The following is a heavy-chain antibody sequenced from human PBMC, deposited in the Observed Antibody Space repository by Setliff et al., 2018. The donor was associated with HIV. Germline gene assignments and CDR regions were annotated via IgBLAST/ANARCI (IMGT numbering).Heavy chain of an antibody. CDR3: AREAPSEPTRYYNFWSGYPDWFDP. CDR1: GDSINSGSYY. V-gene: IGHV4-39*07. CDR2: IYNGGAS. D-gene: IGHD3-3*01. Sequence: SETLSLTCIVSGDSINSGSYYWGWIRQPPGKGLEWVGTIYNGGASHYNPSLKSRVIIFLDTSKNQFSLELTSVTAADTAVYYCAREAPSEPTRYYNFWSGYPDWFDPWGQGTLVTVSS. J-gene: IGHJ5*02.